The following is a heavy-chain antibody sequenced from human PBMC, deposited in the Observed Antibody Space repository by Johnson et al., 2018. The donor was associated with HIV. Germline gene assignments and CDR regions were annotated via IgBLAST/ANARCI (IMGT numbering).Heavy chain of an antibody. Sequence: VQLVESGGGLVKPGGSLRLSCAASGFTFSSYAMHWVRQAPGKGLEWVAVISYDGSNKYYADSVKGRFTISRDNSKNTLYLQMNSLRAEDTAVYYCARDGGQLRDAFDIWGQGTMVTVSS. D-gene: IGHD1-26*01. CDR2: ISYDGSNK. J-gene: IGHJ3*02. V-gene: IGHV3-30*04. CDR1: GFTFSSYA. CDR3: ARDGGQLRDAFDI.